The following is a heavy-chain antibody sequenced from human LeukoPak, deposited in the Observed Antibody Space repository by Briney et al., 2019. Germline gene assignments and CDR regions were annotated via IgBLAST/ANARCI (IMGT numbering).Heavy chain of an antibody. CDR2: INPNSGGT. CDR1: GYTFTGYY. Sequence: ASVKVSCKASGYTFTGYYMHWVRQAPGQGLEWMGWINPNSGGTNYAQKFQGRVTMTRDTSISTAYMELSRLRSDDTAVYYCARDIPWIVVVPAAMRDYWGQGTLSPSPQ. CDR3: ARDIPWIVVVPAAMRDY. V-gene: IGHV1-2*02. J-gene: IGHJ4*02. D-gene: IGHD2-2*01.